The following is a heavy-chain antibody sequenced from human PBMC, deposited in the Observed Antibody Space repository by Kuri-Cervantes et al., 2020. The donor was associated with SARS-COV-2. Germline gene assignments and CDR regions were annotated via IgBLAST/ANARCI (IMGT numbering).Heavy chain of an antibody. J-gene: IGHJ4*02. CDR2: IYHSGST. CDR3: ARVGEWAIFGGYFDY. CDR1: GYSISSGYY. Sequence: SETLSLTCAVSGYSISSGYYWGWIRQPPGKGLEWIGSIYHSGSTYYNPSLMSRVTILVDTSKNQFSLKLSSVTAADTAVYYCARVGEWAIFGGYFDYWGQGTLVTVSS. D-gene: IGHD3-3*01. V-gene: IGHV4-38-2*01.